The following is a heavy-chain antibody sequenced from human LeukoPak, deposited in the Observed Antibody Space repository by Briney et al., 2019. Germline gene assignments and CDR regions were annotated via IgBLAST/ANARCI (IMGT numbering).Heavy chain of an antibody. J-gene: IGHJ4*02. CDR3: ARFRSGYYTFDY. D-gene: IGHD3/OR15-3a*01. CDR1: GYSISSGYY. V-gene: IGHV4-38-2*02. CDR2: IYHSGST. Sequence: SETLSLTCTVSGYSISSGYYWGWIRQPPGKGLEWIGSIYHSGSTYYNPSLKSRVTISVDTSKNQFSLKLSSVTAADTAVYYCARFRSGYYTFDYWGQGTLVTVSS.